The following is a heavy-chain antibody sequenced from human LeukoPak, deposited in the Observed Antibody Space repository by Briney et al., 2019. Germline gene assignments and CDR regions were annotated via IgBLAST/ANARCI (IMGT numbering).Heavy chain of an antibody. CDR3: ARRPPYIVVGTAIGFFDY. CDR1: GGSFRGYY. CDR2: INHSGST. V-gene: IGHV4-34*01. Sequence: PSETLSLTCAVYGGSFRGYYWSWVRQSPGWGLEWVGEINHSGSTNYTPSLKSRVTFTVDTSKNHFSQKLSSVTAADTAVYYYARRPPYIVVGTAIGFFDYGGQGTLVTVSS. J-gene: IGHJ4*02. D-gene: IGHD2-21*02.